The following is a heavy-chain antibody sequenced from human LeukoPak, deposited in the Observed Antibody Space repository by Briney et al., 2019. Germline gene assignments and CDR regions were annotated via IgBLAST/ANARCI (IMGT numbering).Heavy chain of an antibody. Sequence: GASVNVSFKASGYMFTGYYMHWVRQAPGQGLEGMGWINPNSGGTNYAQKFQGRVTMTRDTSISTAYMDLNRLRSDDTAVYYCARVVAVTGTPVYYMDVWGKGTTVTVSS. J-gene: IGHJ6*03. D-gene: IGHD6-19*01. CDR3: ARVVAVTGTPVYYMDV. CDR1: GYMFTGYY. V-gene: IGHV1-2*02. CDR2: INPNSGGT.